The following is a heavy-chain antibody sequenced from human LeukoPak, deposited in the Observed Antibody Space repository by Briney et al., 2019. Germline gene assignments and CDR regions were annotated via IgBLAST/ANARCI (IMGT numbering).Heavy chain of an antibody. V-gene: IGHV4-34*01. Sequence: SETLSLTCAVYGGSLSAYYWTWIRQPPGKGLEWIGEINHGGSTNYNPSLKSRVTISIDTSKNQFSLKLSSVAAADTAFYYCARYLDYGGNSRVFQHWGQGTLVTVSS. D-gene: IGHD4-23*01. CDR1: GGSLSAYY. J-gene: IGHJ1*01. CDR2: INHGGST. CDR3: ARYLDYGGNSRVFQH.